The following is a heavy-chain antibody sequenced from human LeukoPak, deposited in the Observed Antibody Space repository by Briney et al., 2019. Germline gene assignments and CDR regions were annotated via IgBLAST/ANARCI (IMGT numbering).Heavy chain of an antibody. CDR1: GYTFTGYY. Sequence: ASVKVSFKASGYTFTGYYMLWVRQAPGQGVEGMGWINPKSGGTNYAQKFHGRVTMTRDTSISTAYMELSRLRSDDTAVYYCARGEGSDLDYWGQGTLVTVSS. D-gene: IGHD1-26*01. CDR3: ARGEGSDLDY. CDR2: INPKSGGT. J-gene: IGHJ4*02. V-gene: IGHV1-2*02.